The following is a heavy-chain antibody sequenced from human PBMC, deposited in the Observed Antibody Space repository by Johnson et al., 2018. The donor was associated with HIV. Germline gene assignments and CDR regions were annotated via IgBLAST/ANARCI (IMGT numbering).Heavy chain of an antibody. J-gene: IGHJ3*02. Sequence: QVQLVESGGGVVQPGRSLRLSCEASGFTFRDYGMHWVRQAPGKGLEWVAVIWFDGITKYYSDSVKGRFTISRDLSKNTLFLQMNSRRADDTAVYYCAKVAVATAAGGVGLNIWGPGTMVTVSS. CDR3: AKVAVATAAGGVGLNI. CDR2: IWFDGITK. CDR1: GFTFRDYG. D-gene: IGHD6-13*01. V-gene: IGHV3-33*06.